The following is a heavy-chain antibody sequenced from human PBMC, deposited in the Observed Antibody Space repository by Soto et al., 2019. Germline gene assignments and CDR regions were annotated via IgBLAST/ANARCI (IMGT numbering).Heavy chain of an antibody. D-gene: IGHD3-10*01. V-gene: IGHV2-26*01. Sequence: QVTLKESGPVLVKPTETLTLTCTVSGFSLSNARMGVSWIRQPPGKALEWLAHIFSNDEKSYSTSLKSRLTISKDTSKSQVVLTMTNMDPVDTATYYCVRITITMVRGVTYYMDVWGKGTTVTVSS. CDR3: VRITITMVRGVTYYMDV. CDR1: GFSLSNARMG. CDR2: IFSNDEK. J-gene: IGHJ6*03.